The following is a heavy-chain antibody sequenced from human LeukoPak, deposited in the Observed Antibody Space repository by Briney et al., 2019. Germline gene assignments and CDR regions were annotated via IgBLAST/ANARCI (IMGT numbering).Heavy chain of an antibody. J-gene: IGHJ3*02. CDR1: GGSISSYY. Sequence: SETLSLTCTVSGGSISSYYWSWIRQPPGKGLEWIGYIYYSGSTSYNPSLKSRVTMSVDTSKNQFSLKLSSVTAADTAVYYCERFDSSSYDAFDIWGQGTMVTVSS. D-gene: IGHD6-13*01. CDR3: ERFDSSSYDAFDI. V-gene: IGHV4-59*01. CDR2: IYYSGST.